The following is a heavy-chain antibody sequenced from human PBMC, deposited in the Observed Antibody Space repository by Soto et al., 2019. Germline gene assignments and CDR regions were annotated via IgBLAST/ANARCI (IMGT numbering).Heavy chain of an antibody. D-gene: IGHD6-13*01. CDR1: GFTFSSYA. J-gene: IGHJ4*02. CDR2: ISGSGGST. V-gene: IGHV3-23*01. CDR3: AKGPLYSSSWLPTPGYFDY. Sequence: GGSLRLSCAASGFTFSSYAMSWVRQAPGKGLEWVSAISGSGGSTYYADSVKGRFTISRDNSKNTLYLQMNSLRAEDTAVYYCAKGPLYSSSWLPTPGYFDYWGQGTLVTVSS.